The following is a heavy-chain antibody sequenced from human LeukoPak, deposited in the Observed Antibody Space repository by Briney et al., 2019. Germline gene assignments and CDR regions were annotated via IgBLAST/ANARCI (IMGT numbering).Heavy chain of an antibody. D-gene: IGHD2-2*01. V-gene: IGHV1-2*02. CDR2: INPNNGDA. J-gene: IGHJ6*03. Sequence: ASVKVSCKASGFIFTAYYIHWVRQAPGQGLEWMGWINPNNGDANYAQKFQGRVTMTRDTSISTAYMELSRLRSDDTAVYYCAREVRSYCSSTSCFLYYYYYYMDVWGKGTTVTVSS. CDR1: GFIFTAYY. CDR3: AREVRSYCSSTSCFLYYYYYYMDV.